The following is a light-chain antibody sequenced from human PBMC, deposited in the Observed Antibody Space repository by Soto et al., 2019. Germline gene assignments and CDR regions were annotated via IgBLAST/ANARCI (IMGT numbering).Light chain of an antibody. CDR3: QQYNNWPPWT. CDR2: GAS. Sequence: EIVMTQSPATLSVSPGESATLSCRASQSVSSNLAWYQQKPGQAPRLLIYGASTRATGIPSRFSGSGSGTEFTLTISSLQSGDFAVYYCQQYNNWPPWTFGQWTKVEIK. J-gene: IGKJ1*01. CDR1: QSVSSN. V-gene: IGKV3-15*01.